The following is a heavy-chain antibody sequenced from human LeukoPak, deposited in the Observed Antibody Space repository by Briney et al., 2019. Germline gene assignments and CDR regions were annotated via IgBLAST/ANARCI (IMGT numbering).Heavy chain of an antibody. V-gene: IGHV3-53*01. CDR3: AKDEATSGGGLAS. Sequence: GGSLRLSCAASGFTFSGTHMSWVRQAPGKGLEGVSAMYTGGTTYYADSVTGRFTVSRDTSRNTLFLHMNNLGAEDTAVYYCAKDEATSGGGLASWGQGTLVIVSS. CDR1: GFTFSGTH. J-gene: IGHJ5*01. D-gene: IGHD3-16*01. CDR2: MYTGGTT.